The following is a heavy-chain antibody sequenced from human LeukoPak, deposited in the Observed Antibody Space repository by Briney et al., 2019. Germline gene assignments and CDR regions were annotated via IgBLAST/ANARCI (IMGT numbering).Heavy chain of an antibody. D-gene: IGHD1/OR15-1a*01. CDR1: GYSISSGYY. CDR2: IHHSGST. Sequence: SETLSLTCTVSGYSISSGYYWGWIRQPPGKGLEWIGSIHHSGSTYYNPSLKSRVTISVDTSKNQFSLKLSSVTAADTAVYYCARALRSFEHRTLDYWGQGTLVTVSS. J-gene: IGHJ4*02. V-gene: IGHV4-38-2*02. CDR3: ARALRSFEHRTLDY.